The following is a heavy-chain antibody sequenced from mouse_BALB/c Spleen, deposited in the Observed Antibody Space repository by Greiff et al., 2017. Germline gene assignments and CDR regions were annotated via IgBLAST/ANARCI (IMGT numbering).Heavy chain of an antibody. CDR3: ARSNYGNSAMDY. D-gene: IGHD2-1*01. V-gene: IGHV1-20*01. CDR1: GYSFTGYF. CDR2: INPYNGDT. J-gene: IGHJ4*01. Sequence: VQLQQSGPELVKPGASVKISCKASGYSFTGYFMNWVMQSHGKSLEWIGRINPYNGDTFYNQKFKGKATLTVDKSSSTAHMELNSLTSEDSAVYYCARSNYGNSAMDYWGQGTSVTVSS.